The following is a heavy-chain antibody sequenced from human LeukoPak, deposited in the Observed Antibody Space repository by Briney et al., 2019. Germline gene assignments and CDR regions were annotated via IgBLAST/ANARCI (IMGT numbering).Heavy chain of an antibody. Sequence: GGSLRLSCAASGFTVSSNYMSWVRQAPGKGLEWVSVIYSGGSTYCADSVKGRFTISRDNSKNTLYLQMNSLRAEDTAVYYCVSGGTANYDFWSGYPDYWGQGTLVTVSS. J-gene: IGHJ4*02. V-gene: IGHV3-66*01. CDR3: VSGGTANYDFWSGYPDY. CDR2: IYSGGST. CDR1: GFTVSSNY. D-gene: IGHD3-3*01.